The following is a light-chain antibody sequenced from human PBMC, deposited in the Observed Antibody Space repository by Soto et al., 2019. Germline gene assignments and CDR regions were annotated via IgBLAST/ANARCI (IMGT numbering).Light chain of an antibody. CDR3: QQYHEWPLT. CDR2: HAS. CDR1: QSVSNN. J-gene: IGKJ4*01. V-gene: IGKV3-15*01. Sequence: EIVMTQSPATLSLSPGEIATLSFRASQSVSNNLAWYQQKPGQAPRLLIYHASTRATGIPARFSGSGSEKERTLTISSVPSEDFAVYYCQQYHEWPLTFGGGPKVEIK.